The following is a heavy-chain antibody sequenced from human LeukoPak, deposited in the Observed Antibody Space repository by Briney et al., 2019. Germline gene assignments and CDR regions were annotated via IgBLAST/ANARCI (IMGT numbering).Heavy chain of an antibody. CDR1: GYTFTSYD. J-gene: IGHJ4*02. V-gene: IGHV1-8*01. CDR2: MNPNNGNT. Sequence: GSVKVSCKASGYTFTSYDINWMRQATGQGLEWMGWMNPNNGNTGYAQKFQDRVTMTRNTSINTAYMELSSLRSEDMAVYYCARGFRDSSGRKPDYWGQGTLVTVSS. D-gene: IGHD3-22*01. CDR3: ARGFRDSSGRKPDY.